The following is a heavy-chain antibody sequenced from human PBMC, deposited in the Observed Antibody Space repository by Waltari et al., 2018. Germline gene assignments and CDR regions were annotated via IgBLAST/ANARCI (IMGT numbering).Heavy chain of an antibody. V-gene: IGHV3-7*01. D-gene: IGHD6-19*01. CDR3: ARQKQWLALDY. CDR1: GFTFSSYW. CDR2: IKQDGSEK. J-gene: IGHJ4*02. Sequence: EVQLVESGGGLVQPGGSLRLSCAASGFTFSSYWMSWVRQAPGKGRGWGAKIKQDGSEKYYVDSVKGRFTISRDNAKNSLYLQMNSLRAEDTAVYYCARQKQWLALDYWGQGTLVTVSS.